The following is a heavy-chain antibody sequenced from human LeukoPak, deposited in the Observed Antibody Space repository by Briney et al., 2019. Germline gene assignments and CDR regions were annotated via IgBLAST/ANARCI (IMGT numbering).Heavy chain of an antibody. CDR1: GFTFSSYS. D-gene: IGHD2-21*01. V-gene: IGHV3-21*01. CDR3: ARDNSLPRYNWFDP. CDR2: ISSSSSYI. J-gene: IGHJ5*02. Sequence: KAGGSLRLSCAASGFTFSSYSMNWVRQAPGKGLEWVSSISSSSSYIYYADSVKGRFTISRDNAKNSLYLQMNSLRAEDTAVYYCARDNSLPRYNWFDPWGQGTLVTVSS.